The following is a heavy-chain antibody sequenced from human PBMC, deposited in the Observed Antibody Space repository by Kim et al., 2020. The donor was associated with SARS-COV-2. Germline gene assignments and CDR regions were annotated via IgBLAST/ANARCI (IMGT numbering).Heavy chain of an antibody. CDR3: ARESAGEGRNDWFDP. D-gene: IGHD3-10*01. V-gene: IGHV4-59*13. Sequence: SETLSLTCTVSGDSINSFYWSWIRHIPGKGLEWIGFVYFTGTTTYNPSLESRVSISLDRSRTQFTLALTSVTAADTATYYCARESAGEGRNDWFDPLGPG. J-gene: IGHJ5*02. CDR1: GDSINSFY. CDR2: VYFTGTT.